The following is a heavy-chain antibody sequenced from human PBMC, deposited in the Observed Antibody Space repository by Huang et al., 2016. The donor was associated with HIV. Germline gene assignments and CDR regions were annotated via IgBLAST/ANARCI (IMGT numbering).Heavy chain of an antibody. CDR2: IYYRGRP. CDR3: ARLTGSITMIRGVITDPY. J-gene: IGHJ4*02. Sequence: QLQLQESGPGLVKPSETLSLTCTVSGGSIRSDNYYWGWIRQPPGKGLEWIWSIYYRGRPYNKPPLKRRVTITVNTAKNHFSLRMRCVTAADTAVYYCARLTGSITMIRGVITDPYWGQGTLVTVSS. D-gene: IGHD3-10*01. V-gene: IGHV4-39*02. CDR1: GGSIRSDNYY.